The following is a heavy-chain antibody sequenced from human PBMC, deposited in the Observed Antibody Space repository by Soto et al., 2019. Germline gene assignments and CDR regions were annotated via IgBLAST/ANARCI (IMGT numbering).Heavy chain of an antibody. CDR2: IKSKADGGTT. D-gene: IGHD3-3*01. CDR3: TTGWSSKDY. CDR1: GFIFSNAL. V-gene: IGHV3-15*01. Sequence: GGSLRLSCAASGFIFSNALMSWVRQAPGKGLEWVGRIKSKADGGTTNYAAPVKGRFSISRDGSKNTLYLQMNGLKTEDTAVYYCTTGWSSKDYWGQGTLVTVSS. J-gene: IGHJ4*02.